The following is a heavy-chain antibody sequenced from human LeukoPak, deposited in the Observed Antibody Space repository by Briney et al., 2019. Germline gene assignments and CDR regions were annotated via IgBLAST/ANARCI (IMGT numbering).Heavy chain of an antibody. CDR1: GFTFSSYE. CDR3: ARESTIMLGVD. V-gene: IGHV4-39*07. J-gene: IGHJ4*02. D-gene: IGHD3-10*02. CDR2: LYYSGST. Sequence: GSLRLSCAASGFTFSSYEMSWVRQAPGKGLEWIGSLYYSGSTYYNPSLKSRVTISVDTSKNQFSLKLSSVIAADTAVYFCARESTIMLGVDWGQGTLVTVAS.